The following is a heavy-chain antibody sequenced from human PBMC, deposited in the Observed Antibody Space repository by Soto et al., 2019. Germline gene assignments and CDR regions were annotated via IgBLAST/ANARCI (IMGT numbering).Heavy chain of an antibody. V-gene: IGHV1-46*01. D-gene: IGHD3-10*01. CDR2: INPSGGST. J-gene: IGHJ6*03. Sequence: ASVKVSCKASGYTFTSYYMHWVRQAPGQGLEWMGIINPSGGSTSYAQKFQGRVTMTRDTSTSTVYMELSSLRSEDTAVYYCARVSSGGGFGLPAFYMDVWGKGTTVTVSS. CDR1: GYTFTSYY. CDR3: ARVSSGGGFGLPAFYMDV.